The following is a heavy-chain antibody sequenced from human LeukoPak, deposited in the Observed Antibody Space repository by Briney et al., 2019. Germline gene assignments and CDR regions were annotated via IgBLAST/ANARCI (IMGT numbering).Heavy chain of an antibody. CDR2: IYYSGST. CDR3: ARDASGYGQFDY. CDR1: AGSISSGGYS. V-gene: IGHV4-31*03. J-gene: IGHJ4*02. D-gene: IGHD5-18*01. Sequence: SETLSLTCTVSAGSISSGGYSWSWIRQHPGKGLEWIGYIYYSGSTYYNPSLKSRLTISVDTSKDQFSLKLSSVTAADTAVYYCARDASGYGQFDYWGQGTLVTVSS.